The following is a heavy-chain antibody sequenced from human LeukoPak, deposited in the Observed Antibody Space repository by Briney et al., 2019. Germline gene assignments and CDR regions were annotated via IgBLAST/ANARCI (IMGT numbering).Heavy chain of an antibody. D-gene: IGHD3-10*01. J-gene: IGHJ6*03. V-gene: IGHV1-2*02. Sequence: ASVKVSCKASGYTFTSYYMHWVRQAPGQGLEWMGWINPNSGGTNYAQKFQGRVTMTRDTSISTAYMELSRLRSDDTAVYYCARDFGSGNRYYYYYMDVWGKGTTVTISS. CDR1: GYTFTSYY. CDR3: ARDFGSGNRYYYYYMDV. CDR2: INPNSGGT.